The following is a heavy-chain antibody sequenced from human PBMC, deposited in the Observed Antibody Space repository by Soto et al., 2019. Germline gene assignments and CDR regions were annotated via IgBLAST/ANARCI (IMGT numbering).Heavy chain of an antibody. J-gene: IGHJ5*02. CDR2: ISYDGTNK. Sequence: GGSLRLSCAASGFSFSISPMHWVRQAPGKGPEWVALISYDGTNKFYADSVKGRFTISRDNSKSTLYLQVDSLRPEDAAVYYCARDPKTSGGQHWAFNYFDTWGQGTLVTVSS. D-gene: IGHD7-27*01. CDR1: GFSFSISP. V-gene: IGHV3-30-3*01. CDR3: ARDPKTSGGQHWAFNYFDT.